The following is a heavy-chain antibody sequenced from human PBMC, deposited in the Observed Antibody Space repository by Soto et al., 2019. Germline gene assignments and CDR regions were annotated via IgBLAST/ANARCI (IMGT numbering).Heavy chain of an antibody. J-gene: IGHJ4*02. V-gene: IGHV3-23*01. CDR3: AKGGAGQRDFWSGYQPYYFDY. CDR2: ISGSGGST. D-gene: IGHD3-3*01. Sequence: HPGGSLRLSCAASGFTFSSYAMSWVRQAPGKGLEWVSAISGSGGSTYYADSVKGRFTISRDNSKNTLYLQMNSLRAEDTAVYYCAKGGAGQRDFWSGYQPYYFDYWGQGTLVTVSS. CDR1: GFTFSSYA.